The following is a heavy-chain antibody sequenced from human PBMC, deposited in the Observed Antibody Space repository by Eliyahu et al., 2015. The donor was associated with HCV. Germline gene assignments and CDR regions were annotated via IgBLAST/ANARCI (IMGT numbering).Heavy chain of an antibody. CDR2: IYSGGST. V-gene: IGHV3-66*02. Sequence: EVQLVESGGGLVQPGGSLRLSCAAXGFTXSSNYMSWVRQAPGKGLEWVSVIYSGGSTYYADSVKGRFTISRDNSKNTLYLQMNSLRAEDTAVYYCARDPAAAVQPGAWGQGTLVTVSS. CDR1: GFTXSSNY. J-gene: IGHJ5*02. CDR3: ARDPAAAVQPGA. D-gene: IGHD6-25*01.